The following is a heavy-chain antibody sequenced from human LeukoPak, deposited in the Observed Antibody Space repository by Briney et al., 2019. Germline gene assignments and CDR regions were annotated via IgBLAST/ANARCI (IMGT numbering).Heavy chain of an antibody. V-gene: IGHV4-39*07. CDR3: AGTPSSP. CDR1: GGSISSGGYY. Sequence: SETLSLTCTVSGGSISSGGYYWSWICQPPGKGLEWIGKINHSGSTNYNPSLKSRVTISVDTSKNQFSLKLSSVTAADTAVYYCAGTPSSPWGQGTLVTVSS. CDR2: INHSGST. J-gene: IGHJ5*02.